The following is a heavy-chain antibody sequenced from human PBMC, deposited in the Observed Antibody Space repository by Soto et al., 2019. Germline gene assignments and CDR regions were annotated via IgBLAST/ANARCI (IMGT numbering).Heavy chain of an antibody. CDR2: ISYDGSNK. Sequence: GGSLRLSCAASGFNFSSFAMHRVRQAPGKGLEWVAVISYDGSNKYYADSVKGRFTISRDNSKNTLYLQMNSLRAEDTAVYYCARDSRSSGWYYFDYWGQGTLVTVSS. CDR1: GFNFSSFA. CDR3: ARDSRSSGWYYFDY. V-gene: IGHV3-30-3*01. D-gene: IGHD6-19*01. J-gene: IGHJ4*02.